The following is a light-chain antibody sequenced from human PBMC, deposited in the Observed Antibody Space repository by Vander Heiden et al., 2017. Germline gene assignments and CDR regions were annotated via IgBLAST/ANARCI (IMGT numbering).Light chain of an antibody. Sequence: DIQMTQSPSSLSASVGNRVTISCRASQSISSYLNWYQQKAGKAPKLLIYAASNLRSGVPSRFSGSGSGTDFTLTINSLQPEDFATYFCQQCVSSAYTFGQGTKLEIK. CDR1: QSISSY. CDR2: AAS. J-gene: IGKJ2*01. CDR3: QQCVSSAYT. V-gene: IGKV1-39*01.